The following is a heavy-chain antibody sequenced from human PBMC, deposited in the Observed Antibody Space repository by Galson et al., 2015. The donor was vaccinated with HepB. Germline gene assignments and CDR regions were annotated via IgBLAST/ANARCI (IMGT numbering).Heavy chain of an antibody. CDR1: GYTFTSYG. Sequence: SVKVSCKASGYTFTSYGISWVRQAPGQGLEWMGWISAYNGNTNYAQKLQGRVTMTTDTPTSTAYMELRSLRSDDTAVYYCARDLAATVVRTTYPFDYWGQGTLVTVSS. CDR3: ARDLAATVVRTTYPFDY. CDR2: ISAYNGNT. V-gene: IGHV1-18*01. J-gene: IGHJ4*02. D-gene: IGHD4-23*01.